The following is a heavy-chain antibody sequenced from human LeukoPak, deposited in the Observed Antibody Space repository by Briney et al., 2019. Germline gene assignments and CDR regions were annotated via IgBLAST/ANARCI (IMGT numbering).Heavy chain of an antibody. J-gene: IGHJ4*02. Sequence: ASVKVSCKASGYTFTGYYMHWVRQATGQGHEWMGWINPNSGGTNYAQKFQGRVTMTRDTSISTAYMELSRLRSDDTAVYYCARIVWQWLYFDYWGQGTLVTVSS. V-gene: IGHV1-2*02. CDR2: INPNSGGT. CDR1: GYTFTGYY. D-gene: IGHD6-19*01. CDR3: ARIVWQWLYFDY.